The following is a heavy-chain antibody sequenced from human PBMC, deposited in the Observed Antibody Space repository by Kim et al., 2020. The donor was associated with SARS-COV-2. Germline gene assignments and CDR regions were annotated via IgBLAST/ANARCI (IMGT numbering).Heavy chain of an antibody. CDR3: AIDVSTTVRGVGGY. V-gene: IGHV3-72*01. D-gene: IGHD3-10*01. J-gene: IGHJ4*02. Sequence: AASVKGRCTVTRDETKNSLYLQMKSLTPEDTAVYYCAIDVSTTVRGVGGYWGQGTLVTVSS.